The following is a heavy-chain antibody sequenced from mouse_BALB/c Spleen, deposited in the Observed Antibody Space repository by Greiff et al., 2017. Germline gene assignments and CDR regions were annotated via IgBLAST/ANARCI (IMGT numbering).Heavy chain of an antibody. J-gene: IGHJ3*01. CDR1: GYTFTSYD. V-gene: IGHV1S56*01. Sequence: QVQLQQSGPELVKPGASVKISCKASGYTFTSYDINWVKQRPGQGLEWIGWIYPGDGSTKYNEKFKGKATLTADKSSSTAYIQLSSLTSENSAVYFCATAYYAYWGQGTLVTVSA. CDR2: IYPGDGST. D-gene: IGHD2-10*01. CDR3: ATAYYAY.